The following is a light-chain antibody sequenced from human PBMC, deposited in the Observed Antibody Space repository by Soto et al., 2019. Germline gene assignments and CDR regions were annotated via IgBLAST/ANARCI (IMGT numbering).Light chain of an antibody. Sequence: IVMTQSPTPLSESPGERATLSCRASQSVCILLAWYQHRPGQAPRLLIYAASNMATGVPARFSGSVSGTEFTPTISSRLSDDSSANYCHQYNTGYRGTFGPGTKVDI. J-gene: IGKJ3*01. CDR1: QSVCIL. CDR3: HQYNTGYRGT. V-gene: IGKV3-15*01. CDR2: AAS.